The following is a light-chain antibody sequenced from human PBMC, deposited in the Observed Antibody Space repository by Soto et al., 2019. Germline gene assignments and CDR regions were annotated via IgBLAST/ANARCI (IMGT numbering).Light chain of an antibody. CDR2: EVS. CDR1: SSDVGGYTS. CDR3: SSYTSDSTYV. Sequence: QSALTQPPSLSGSPGQSITISCTGTSSDVGGYTSVSWYQQHPGKAPKLVIYEVSDRPSGVSSRFSGSKSGNTASLTISGLKAEDEADYYCSSYTSDSTYVFGTGTKVTVL. V-gene: IGLV2-14*01. J-gene: IGLJ1*01.